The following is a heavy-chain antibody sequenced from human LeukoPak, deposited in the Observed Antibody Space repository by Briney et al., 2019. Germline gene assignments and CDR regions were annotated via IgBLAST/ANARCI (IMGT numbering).Heavy chain of an antibody. V-gene: IGHV3-30*03. CDR2: ISYDGSNK. Sequence: PGGSLRLSCAASGFTFSSYGMHWVRQAPGKGLEWVAVISYDGSNKYYADSVKGQFTISRDNAKNSLYLQMNSLRAEDTAVYYCARDQWYHGDYASVYFDYWGQGTLVTVSS. D-gene: IGHD4-17*01. CDR3: ARDQWYHGDYASVYFDY. J-gene: IGHJ4*02. CDR1: GFTFSSYG.